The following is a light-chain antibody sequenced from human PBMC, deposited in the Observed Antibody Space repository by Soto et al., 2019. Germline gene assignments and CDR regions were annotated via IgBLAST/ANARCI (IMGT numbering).Light chain of an antibody. CDR2: GAS. CDR1: QSVSSNY. V-gene: IGKV3-20*01. Sequence: EIVLTQSPGTLSLSPGERATLSCRASQSVSSNYLAWYQHKPGQAPRLLIYGASSRATGIPDRFSGSGSGTDFTLTISRLEPEDFAVYYCQQYGSSPPTWTFGQGTKVEIK. CDR3: QQYGSSPPTWT. J-gene: IGKJ1*01.